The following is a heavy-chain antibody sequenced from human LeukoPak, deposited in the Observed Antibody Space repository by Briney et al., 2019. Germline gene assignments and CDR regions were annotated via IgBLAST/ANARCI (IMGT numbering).Heavy chain of an antibody. CDR2: INHSGST. D-gene: IGHD4-23*01. CDR3: ATLTGGDDAFDI. V-gene: IGHV4-34*01. Sequence: SETLSLTCAVYGGSFSGYYWSWIRQPPGKGLEWIGEINHSGSTNYNPSLKSRVTVSVDTSKNQFSLKLSSVTAADTAVYYCATLTGGDDAFDIWGQGTMVTVSS. J-gene: IGHJ3*02. CDR1: GGSFSGYY.